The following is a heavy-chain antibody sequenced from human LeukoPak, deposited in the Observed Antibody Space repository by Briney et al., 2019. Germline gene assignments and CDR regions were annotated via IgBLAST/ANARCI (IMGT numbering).Heavy chain of an antibody. J-gene: IGHJ6*02. CDR1: GYTFTSYA. V-gene: IGHV1-3*01. CDR2: INAGNGNT. CDR3: ARERINYDFWSSYHIDYYGMDV. D-gene: IGHD3-3*01. Sequence: ASVKVSCKASGYTFTSYAMHWVRQAPGQRLEWMGWINAGNGNTKYSQKFQGRVTITRDTSASTAYMELSSLRSEDTAVYYCARERINYDFWSSYHIDYYGMDVWGQGTTITVSS.